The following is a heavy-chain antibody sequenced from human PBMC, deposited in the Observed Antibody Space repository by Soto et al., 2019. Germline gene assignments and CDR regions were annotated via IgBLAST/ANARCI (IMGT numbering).Heavy chain of an antibody. CDR1: GGSISSYY. Sequence: PSETLSLTCTVSGGSISSYYWSWIRQPPGKGLEWIGYIYYSGSTNYNPSLKSRVTISVDTSKNQFSLKLSSVTAADTAVYYCARAQTIGVRELYYYYYYGMDVWGQGTTVTVSS. V-gene: IGHV4-59*01. CDR3: ARAQTIGVRELYYYYYYGMDV. CDR2: IYYSGST. J-gene: IGHJ6*02. D-gene: IGHD3-3*01.